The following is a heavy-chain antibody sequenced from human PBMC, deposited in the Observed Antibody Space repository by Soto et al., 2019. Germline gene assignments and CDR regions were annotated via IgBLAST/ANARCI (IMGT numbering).Heavy chain of an antibody. Sequence: PSEILSLTCTVSGGSVSSGSYYWSWIRQPPGKGLEWIGYIYYSGSTNYNPSLKSRVTISVDTSKNQFSLKLSSVTAADTAVYYCAREEYYYDSSGPGVCGMDVWGQGTTVTVSS. J-gene: IGHJ6*02. D-gene: IGHD3-22*01. V-gene: IGHV4-61*01. CDR2: IYYSGST. CDR1: GGSVSSGSYY. CDR3: AREEYYYDSSGPGVCGMDV.